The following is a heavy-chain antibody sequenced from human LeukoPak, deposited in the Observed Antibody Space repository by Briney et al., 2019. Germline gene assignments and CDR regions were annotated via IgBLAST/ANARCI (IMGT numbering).Heavy chain of an antibody. J-gene: IGHJ3*02. D-gene: IGHD4-17*01. CDR1: GYSISSGYY. Sequence: SETLSLTCAVSGYSISSGYYWGWIRQPPGKGLEWIGSIYHSGSTYYNPSLKSRVTISVDTSKNQFSLKLSSVTAADTAVYYCARGTFTGDYSDAFDIWGQGTMVTVSS. CDR2: IYHSGST. CDR3: ARGTFTGDYSDAFDI. V-gene: IGHV4-38-2*01.